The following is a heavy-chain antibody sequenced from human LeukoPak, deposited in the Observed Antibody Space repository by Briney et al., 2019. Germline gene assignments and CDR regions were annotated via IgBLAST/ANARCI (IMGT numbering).Heavy chain of an antibody. CDR1: GFTFSSYE. Sequence: PGGSLRLSCAASGFTFSSYEMNWVRQAPGKGLEWVSYISSSGSTIYYADSVKGRFTISRDNAKNSLYLQMNSLRAEDTAVYYCARDRPSYSSSPFDYCGQGTLVTVSS. J-gene: IGHJ4*02. D-gene: IGHD6-6*01. CDR3: ARDRPSYSSSPFDY. CDR2: ISSSGSTI. V-gene: IGHV3-48*03.